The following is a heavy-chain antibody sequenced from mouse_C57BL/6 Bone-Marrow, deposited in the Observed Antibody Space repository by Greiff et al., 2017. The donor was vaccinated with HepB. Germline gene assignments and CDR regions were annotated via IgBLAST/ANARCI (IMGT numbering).Heavy chain of an antibody. Sequence: VQLVESGAELAKPGASVKLSCTASGYTFTSYWMHWVKQRPGQGLEWIGYINPSSGYTKYNQKFKDKATWTADKSSSTAYMQLSSLTYEDSAVYYCAGTVATFDYWGQGTTLTVSS. CDR1: GYTFTSYW. D-gene: IGHD1-1*01. CDR2: INPSSGYT. CDR3: AGTVATFDY. V-gene: IGHV1-7*01. J-gene: IGHJ2*01.